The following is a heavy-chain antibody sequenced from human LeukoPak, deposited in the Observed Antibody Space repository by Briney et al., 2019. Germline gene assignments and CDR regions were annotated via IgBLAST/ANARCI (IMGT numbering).Heavy chain of an antibody. V-gene: IGHV1-3*01. CDR1: GYTFTSYA. D-gene: IGHD6-19*01. CDR2: INAGNGNT. Sequence: AASVKVSCKASGYTFTSYAMRWVHQAPGQRLEWMGWINAGNGNTKYSQKFQGRVTITRDTSASTAYMELSSLRSEDTAVYYCARDRAYGYSTVWDFDYWGQGTLVTVSS. CDR3: ARDRAYGYSTVWDFDY. J-gene: IGHJ4*02.